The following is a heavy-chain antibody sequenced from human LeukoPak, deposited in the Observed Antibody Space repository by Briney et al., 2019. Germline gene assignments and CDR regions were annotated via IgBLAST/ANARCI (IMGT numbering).Heavy chain of an antibody. J-gene: IGHJ6*02. Sequence: PGGSLRLSCAASGFSVSDSDMSWIRQDPGKGLEWISHIIESGGSTYYADSVTGRFTISRDNAKNSLYLQMNSLRAEDTAVYYCARGGYGSGSYYYGMDVWGQGTTVTVSS. CDR3: ARGGYGSGSYYYGMDV. D-gene: IGHD3-10*01. V-gene: IGHV3-11*04. CDR2: IIESGGST. CDR1: GFSVSDSD.